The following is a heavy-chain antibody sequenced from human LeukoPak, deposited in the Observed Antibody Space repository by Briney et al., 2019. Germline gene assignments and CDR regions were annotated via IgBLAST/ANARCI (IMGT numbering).Heavy chain of an antibody. CDR1: GGSFSGYY. J-gene: IGHJ5*02. CDR3: ARGGYYGSGNDFRFDP. Sequence: PSETLSLTCAVYGGSFSGYYWSWIRQPPGKGLEWIGEINHSGSTNYNPSLKSRVTISVDTSKNQFSLKLSSVTAADTAIYYCARGGYYGSGNDFRFDPWGQGTLVTVSS. CDR2: INHSGST. V-gene: IGHV4-34*01. D-gene: IGHD3-10*01.